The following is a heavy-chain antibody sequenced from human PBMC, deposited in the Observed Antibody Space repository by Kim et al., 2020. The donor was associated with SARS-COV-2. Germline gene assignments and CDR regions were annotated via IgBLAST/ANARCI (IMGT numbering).Heavy chain of an antibody. CDR2: INHSGST. D-gene: IGHD5-12*01. CDR1: GGSFSGYY. J-gene: IGHJ2*01. CDR3: ARKGVRGWLPNSRYFDL. V-gene: IGHV4-34*01. Sequence: SETLSLTCAVYGGSFSGYYWSWIRQPPGKGLEWIGEINHSGSTNYNPSLKSRVTISVDTSKNQFSLKLSSVTAADTAVYYCARKGVRGWLPNSRYFDLWGRGTLVTVSS.